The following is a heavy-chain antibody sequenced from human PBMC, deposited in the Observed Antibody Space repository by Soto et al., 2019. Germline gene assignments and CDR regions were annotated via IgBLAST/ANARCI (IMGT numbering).Heavy chain of an antibody. D-gene: IGHD4-17*01. CDR1: GGSSSSSNW. J-gene: IGHJ4*02. Sequence: PLETLPLTCTVSGGSSSSSNWWSWVRQTPGKGLEWIGEIYYGGSPNYNPSLKSRVTISVDTSKNQFSLKLSSVTAADTAVYYCARIGLTTALLWGQGTLVTVSS. CDR3: ARIGLTTALL. CDR2: IYYGGSP. V-gene: IGHV4-4*02.